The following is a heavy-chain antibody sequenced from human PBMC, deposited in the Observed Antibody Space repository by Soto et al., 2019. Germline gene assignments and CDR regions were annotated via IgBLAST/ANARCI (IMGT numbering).Heavy chain of an antibody. J-gene: IGHJ1*01. CDR2: IIPIFGTA. CDR3: ARDFHYDSSGYYSPRPQAEH. CDR1: GGTFSSYA. D-gene: IGHD3-22*01. V-gene: IGHV1-69*01. Sequence: AVVKVSCKATGGTFSSYAISWVRRAPGKGLEWMGGIIPIFGTANYAQKFQGRVTITADESTSTAYMELSSLRSEDPAVYYCARDFHYDSSGYYSPRPQAEHWGQGTLVTVSS.